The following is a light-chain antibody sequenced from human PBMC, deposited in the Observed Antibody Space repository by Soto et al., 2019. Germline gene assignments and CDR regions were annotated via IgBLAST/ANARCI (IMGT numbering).Light chain of an antibody. J-gene: IGKJ4*01. Sequence: EIVLTQSPGTLSLSPGERATLSCRASQSVGSSYLTWYQQKPGQAPRLLIYGASSRATGIPDRFSGSGSGTDCTLTISRLEPEDFAVYYCQQYGSSRLTFGGGTKVEIK. V-gene: IGKV3-20*01. CDR3: QQYGSSRLT. CDR2: GAS. CDR1: QSVGSSY.